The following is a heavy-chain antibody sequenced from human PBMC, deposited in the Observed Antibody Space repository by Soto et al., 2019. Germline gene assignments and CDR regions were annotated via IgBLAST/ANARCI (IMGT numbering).Heavy chain of an antibody. J-gene: IGHJ4*02. V-gene: IGHV4-31*03. Sequence: SETLSLTCTVSGGSISSGGYYWSWIRQHPGKGLEWIGYIYYSGSTYYNPSLKSRVTISVDTSKNQFSLKLSSVTAADTAVYYCARGETYYYGSGSYYNDYWGQGTLVTVSS. CDR3: ARGETYYYGSGSYYNDY. D-gene: IGHD3-10*01. CDR1: GGSISSGGYY. CDR2: IYYSGST.